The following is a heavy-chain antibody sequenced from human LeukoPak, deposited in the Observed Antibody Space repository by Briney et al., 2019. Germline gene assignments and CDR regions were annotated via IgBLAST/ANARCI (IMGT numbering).Heavy chain of an antibody. J-gene: IGHJ6*02. D-gene: IGHD6-19*01. CDR3: ARDQRSGWNYYYYGMDV. CDR2: INPNSGGT. CDR1: GYTFTGYY. V-gene: IGHV1-2*04. Sequence: ASVKVSCKASGYTFTGYYMHWVRQAPGQGLEWMGWINPNSGGTNYAQKFQGWVTMTRETSISTAYMELSRLRSDDTAVYYCARDQRSGWNYYYYGMDVWGQGTTVTVSS.